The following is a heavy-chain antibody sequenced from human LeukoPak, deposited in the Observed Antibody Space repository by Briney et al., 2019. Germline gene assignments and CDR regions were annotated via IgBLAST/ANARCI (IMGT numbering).Heavy chain of an antibody. CDR3: ARERYCSGGSCYSGYFDY. CDR2: IKQDGSEK. J-gene: IGHJ4*02. D-gene: IGHD2-15*01. Sequence: GGSLRLSCAVSGFTFSRYWMSWVRQAPGKGLEWVAHIKQDGSEKYYVDSVRGRFTISRDNAKNSLYLQMNSLRAEDTAVYYCARERYCSGGSCYSGYFDYWGQGTLVTVSS. CDR1: GFTFSRYW. V-gene: IGHV3-7*01.